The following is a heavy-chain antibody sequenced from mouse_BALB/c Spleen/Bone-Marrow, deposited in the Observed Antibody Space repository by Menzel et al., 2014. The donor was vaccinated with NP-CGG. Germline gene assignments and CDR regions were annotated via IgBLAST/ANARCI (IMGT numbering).Heavy chain of an antibody. J-gene: IGHJ2*01. V-gene: IGHV1S81*02. CDR3: TRRDY. CDR1: GYTFTSYY. CDR2: INPNNGNT. Sequence: VQRVESGAELAKPGASVKLSCKASGYTFTSYYMYWVKQRPGQGLEWIGGINPNNGNTNFSETFKSKGTLTVDKSSSTAYMQLSSLTSEDSAVYYCTRRDYWGQGTTLTVSS.